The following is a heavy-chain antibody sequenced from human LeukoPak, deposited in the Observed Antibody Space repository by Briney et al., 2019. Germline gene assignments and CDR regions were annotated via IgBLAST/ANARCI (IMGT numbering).Heavy chain of an antibody. CDR3: ARDPVYPYCSSTSCYY. CDR1: GFTFSSYS. Sequence: GGSLRLSCAASGFTFSSYSMNWVRQAPGKGLEWVSSISSSSSYIYYGDSVKGRLTISRDNAKNSLYLQMNSLRAEDTAVYYCARDPVYPYCSSTSCYYWGQGTLVTVSP. D-gene: IGHD2-2*01. V-gene: IGHV3-21*01. J-gene: IGHJ4*02. CDR2: ISSSSSYI.